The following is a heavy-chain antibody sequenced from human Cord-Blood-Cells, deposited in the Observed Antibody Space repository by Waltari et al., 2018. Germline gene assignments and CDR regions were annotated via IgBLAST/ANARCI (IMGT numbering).Heavy chain of an antibody. D-gene: IGHD3-3*01. V-gene: IGHV1-69*01. Sequence: QVQLVQSGGEVKKPGSSVKVSCQASGGTFSSYALSWVRQAPGQGLEWMGGILPIFGTANYAQKFQGRVTITADESTSTAYMELSSLRSEDTAVYYCARDLRPYYGTEDDYWGQGTLVTVSS. CDR2: ILPIFGTA. CDR1: GGTFSSYA. J-gene: IGHJ4*02. CDR3: ARDLRPYYGTEDDY.